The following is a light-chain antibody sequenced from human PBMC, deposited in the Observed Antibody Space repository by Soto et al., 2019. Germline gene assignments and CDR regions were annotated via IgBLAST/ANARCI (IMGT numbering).Light chain of an antibody. CDR2: GAS. Sequence: EIVMTQSPATLSVSPGERATRSCRASQSVSSNLAWYQQKPGQAPRLLIYGASTRATGIPARFSGSGSGTEFTLTISSLQSEDFAVYYCQQYNNWAYTFGQGTKVDIK. J-gene: IGKJ1*01. V-gene: IGKV3-15*01. CDR3: QQYNNWAYT. CDR1: QSVSSN.